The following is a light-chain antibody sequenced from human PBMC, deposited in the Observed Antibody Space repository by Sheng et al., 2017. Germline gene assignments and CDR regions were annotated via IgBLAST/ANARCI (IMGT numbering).Light chain of an antibody. J-gene: IGKJ4*01. V-gene: IGKV1-NL1*01. CDR2: AAS. CDR3: QQHHSTLSS. CDR1: QGISSW. Sequence: DIQMTQSASSVSASVGDRVTITCRASQGISSWLAWYQQKPGQAPKLLVYAASRLQSGVPSRFSGSGSGADYTLTISSLQPEDFAAYYCQQHHSTLSSFGGGTKVEIK.